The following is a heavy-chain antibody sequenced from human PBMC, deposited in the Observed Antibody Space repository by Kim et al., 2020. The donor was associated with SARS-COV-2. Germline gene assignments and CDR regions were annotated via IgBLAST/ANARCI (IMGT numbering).Heavy chain of an antibody. Sequence: SETLSLTCTVSGGSISSISYYWGWIRQPPGKGLEWIGNIYYSGSNYYNPSLKSRVTISVDTSKNQFSLKLSSVTAADTAVYYCATLGYNWNDGFDYGGQGTLVTVSS. CDR1: GGSISSISYY. J-gene: IGHJ4*02. V-gene: IGHV4-39*07. CDR3: ATLGYNWNDGFDY. D-gene: IGHD1-1*01. CDR2: IYYSGSN.